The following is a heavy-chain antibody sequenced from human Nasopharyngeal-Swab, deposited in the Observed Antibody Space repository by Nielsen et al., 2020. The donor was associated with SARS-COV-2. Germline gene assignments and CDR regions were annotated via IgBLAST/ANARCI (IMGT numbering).Heavy chain of an antibody. V-gene: IGHV4-4*02. CDR1: GGSISSSNW. Sequence: SETLSLTCAVSGGSISSSNWWRWVRQPPGKGLEWIGEIYHSGSTNYNPSLKSRVTISVDKSKNQFSLKLSSVTAADTAVYYCARDRVEDSSGYYQDDAFDIWGQGTMVTVSS. CDR2: IYHSGST. D-gene: IGHD3-22*01. J-gene: IGHJ3*02. CDR3: ARDRVEDSSGYYQDDAFDI.